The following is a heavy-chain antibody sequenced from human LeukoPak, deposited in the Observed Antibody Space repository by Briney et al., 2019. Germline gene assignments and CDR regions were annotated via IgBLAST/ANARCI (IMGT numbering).Heavy chain of an antibody. CDR2: ISWNSGSI. V-gene: IGHV3-9*01. D-gene: IGHD4-17*01. J-gene: IGHJ4*02. Sequence: GGSLRLSCAASGFTFDDYAMHWVRQAPGKGLEWVSDISWNSGSIGYVDSVEGRFTISRDNANNLLYLQMNSLRAEDTAVFYCARMYGDYLGYWGQGTLVTVFS. CDR3: ARMYGDYLGY. CDR1: GFTFDDYA.